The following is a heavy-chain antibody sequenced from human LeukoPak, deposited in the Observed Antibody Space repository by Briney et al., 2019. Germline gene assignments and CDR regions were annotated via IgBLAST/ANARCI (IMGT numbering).Heavy chain of an antibody. CDR2: IYSGGDT. CDR3: ARDPDG. CDR1: GFTVSSYY. V-gene: IGHV3-66*01. J-gene: IGHJ4*02. Sequence: GGSLRLSCAASGFTVSSYYMSWVRQAPGKGLEWVSVIYSGGDTFHAGSVKGRFTLSRDNSKNTLYLQMNSLRAEDTAIYYCARDPDGWGQGTLVTVSS.